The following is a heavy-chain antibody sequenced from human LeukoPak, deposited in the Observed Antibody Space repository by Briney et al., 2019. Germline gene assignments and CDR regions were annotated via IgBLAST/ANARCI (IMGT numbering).Heavy chain of an antibody. CDR2: ISGSGGST. J-gene: IGHJ3*02. CDR1: GYSFTSYW. Sequence: GESLKISCKGSGYSFTSYWIGWVRQAPGKGLEWVSAISGSGGSTYYADSVKGRFTISRDNSKNTLYLQMNSLRAEDTAVYYCAKDTMTIAFDIWGQGTMVTVSS. D-gene: IGHD4/OR15-4a*01. CDR3: AKDTMTIAFDI. V-gene: IGHV3-23*01.